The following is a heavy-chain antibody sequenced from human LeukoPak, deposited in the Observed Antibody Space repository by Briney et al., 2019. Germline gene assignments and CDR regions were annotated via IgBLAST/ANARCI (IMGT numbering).Heavy chain of an antibody. CDR2: ISGSGGST. V-gene: IGHV3-23*01. D-gene: IGHD6-19*01. CDR3: AKQIAVAYYFDY. Sequence: GGSLRLSCAASGFTFSSYAMSWVRQAPGKGLEWVPAISGSGGSTYYADSVKGRFTISRDNSKNTLYLQMNSLRAEDTAVYYCAKQIAVAYYFDYWGQGTLVTVSS. J-gene: IGHJ4*02. CDR1: GFTFSSYA.